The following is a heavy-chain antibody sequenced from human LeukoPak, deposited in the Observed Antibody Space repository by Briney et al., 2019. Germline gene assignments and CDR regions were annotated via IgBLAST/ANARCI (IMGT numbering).Heavy chain of an antibody. CDR2: ISGSGGST. D-gene: IGHD6-13*01. V-gene: IGHV3-23*01. Sequence: GGSLRLSCAASGFTFSSYAMSWVRQAPGKGLEWVSVISGSGGSTYYADSVKGRFTISRDNSKNTLYLQMNSLRAEDTAVYYCAKDQGSSWSYFDYWGQGTLVTVSS. J-gene: IGHJ4*02. CDR1: GFTFSSYA. CDR3: AKDQGSSWSYFDY.